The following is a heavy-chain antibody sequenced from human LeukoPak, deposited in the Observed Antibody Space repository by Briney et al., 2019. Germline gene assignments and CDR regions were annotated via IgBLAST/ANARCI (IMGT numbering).Heavy chain of an antibody. J-gene: IGHJ4*02. V-gene: IGHV4-31*03. Sequence: SQTLSLTCIVSGGSISSGGYYWSWIRQHPGKGLEWIGYIYYSGSTYYNPSLKSRVTISVDTSKNQFSLKLSSVTAADTAVYYCARAGYCSSTSCYFDYWGQGTLVTVSS. D-gene: IGHD2-2*01. CDR1: GGSISSGGYY. CDR2: IYYSGST. CDR3: ARAGYCSSTSCYFDY.